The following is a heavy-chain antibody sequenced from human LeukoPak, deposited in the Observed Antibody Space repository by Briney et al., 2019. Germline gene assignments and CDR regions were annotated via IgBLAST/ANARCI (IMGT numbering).Heavy chain of an antibody. V-gene: IGHV3-74*01. Sequence: GGSLRLSCAASGFTFSNYEMNWVRQAPGKGLVWVSRINTDGSGTSYADSVKGRFTISRDNAKNTLYLQMNSLRAEDTAVYYCAREGYDYVWGSYRLIAFDYWGQGTLVTVSS. CDR2: INTDGSGT. CDR1: GFTFSNYE. CDR3: AREGYDYVWGSYRLIAFDY. D-gene: IGHD3-16*02. J-gene: IGHJ4*02.